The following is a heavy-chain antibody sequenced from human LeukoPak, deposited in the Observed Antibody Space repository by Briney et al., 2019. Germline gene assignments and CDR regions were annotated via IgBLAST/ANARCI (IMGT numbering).Heavy chain of an antibody. J-gene: IGHJ1*01. CDR3: ATDQDHGYFRQ. V-gene: IGHV3-21*01. CDR1: GFTFSSYS. D-gene: IGHD4-17*01. Sequence: PGGSLRLSCAASGFTFSSYSMNWVRQAPGKGLEWVSSISSSSSYIYYADSVKGRFTISRDNAKNSLYLQMNSLRAEDTAVFYCATDQDHGYFRQWGQGTLVTVSS. CDR2: ISSSSSYI.